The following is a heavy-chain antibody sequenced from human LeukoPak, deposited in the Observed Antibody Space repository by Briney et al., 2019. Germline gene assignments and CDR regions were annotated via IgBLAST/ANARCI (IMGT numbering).Heavy chain of an antibody. V-gene: IGHV1-2*02. CDR3: ARGRIAVAGPDY. D-gene: IGHD6-19*01. J-gene: IGHJ4*02. Sequence: ASVKVSCKASGYTFTGYYMHWVRQAPGQGPEWMGWINPNSGGTNYAQKFQGRVTMTRDTSISTAYMELSRLRSDDTAVYYCARGRIAVAGPDYWGQGTLVTVSS. CDR1: GYTFTGYY. CDR2: INPNSGGT.